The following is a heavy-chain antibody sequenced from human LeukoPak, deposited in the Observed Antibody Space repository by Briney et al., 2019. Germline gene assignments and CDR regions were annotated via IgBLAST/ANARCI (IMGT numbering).Heavy chain of an antibody. V-gene: IGHV4-38-2*02. CDR3: AREVQWELSFDY. CDR2: IYHSGST. CDR1: GYSISSGYY. D-gene: IGHD1-26*01. J-gene: IGHJ4*02. Sequence: SETLSLTCTVSGYSISSGYYWGWIRQPPGKGLEWIGSIYHSGSTYYNPSLKSRVTISVDTAKNQFSLKLSSVTAADTAVYYCAREVQWELSFDYWGQGTLVTVSS.